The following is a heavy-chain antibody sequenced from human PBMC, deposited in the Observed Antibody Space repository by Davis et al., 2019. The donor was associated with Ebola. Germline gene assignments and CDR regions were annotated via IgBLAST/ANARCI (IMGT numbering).Heavy chain of an antibody. D-gene: IGHD6-19*01. CDR3: ARVRPDSSGWYPSDY. Sequence: GESLKISCAASGFTFSSYAMNWVRQAPGKGLEWVSYISSTSSTIYYADSVKGRFTISRDNAKNSLYLQMNSLRDEDTAVYYCARVRPDSSGWYPSDYWGQGTLVTVSS. V-gene: IGHV3-48*02. CDR1: GFTFSSYA. J-gene: IGHJ4*02. CDR2: ISSTSSTI.